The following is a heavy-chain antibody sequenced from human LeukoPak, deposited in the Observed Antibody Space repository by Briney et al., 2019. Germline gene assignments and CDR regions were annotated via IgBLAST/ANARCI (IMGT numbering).Heavy chain of an antibody. V-gene: IGHV3-30*18. CDR1: GFTFSSYG. J-gene: IGHJ4*02. Sequence: SGGSLRLSCAASGFTFSSYGMHWVRQAPGKGLEWVAVISYDGSNKYYADSVKGRFTISRDNSKNTLYLQMNSLRAEDTAVYYCAKDRGIVGASFDYWGQGTLVTVSS. D-gene: IGHD1-26*01. CDR2: ISYDGSNK. CDR3: AKDRGIVGASFDY.